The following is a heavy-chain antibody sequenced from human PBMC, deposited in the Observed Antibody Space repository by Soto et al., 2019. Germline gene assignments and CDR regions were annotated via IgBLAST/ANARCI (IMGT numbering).Heavy chain of an antibody. D-gene: IGHD2-15*01. J-gene: IGHJ6*02. CDR2: IYYSGST. CDR3: ARVKVLGDCSGGSCYSSYSYSGMDV. V-gene: IGHV4-31*03. CDR1: GGSISSGGYY. Sequence: SETLSLTCTVSGGSISSGGYYWSWIRQHPGKGLEWIGYIYYSGSTYYNPSLKSRVTISVDTSKNQFSLELSSVTAADTAVYYCARVKVLGDCSGGSCYSSYSYSGMDVWGQGTTVTVSS.